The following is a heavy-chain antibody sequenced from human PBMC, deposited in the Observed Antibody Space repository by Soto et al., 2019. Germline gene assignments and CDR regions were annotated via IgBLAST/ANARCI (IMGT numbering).Heavy chain of an antibody. CDR1: GESVGINNSY. CDR2: IHYSGDS. CDR3: ARDVNDSSGSQGFDY. Sequence: SEPQSHTGTVIGESVGINNSYLHWIRQRPGKGLEWIGYIHYSGDSYDNPSLTSRITMSMDVSKNQFSLNLRSVTAADTAIYYCARDVNDSSGSQGFDYWGQGTLVTGSS. V-gene: IGHV4-31*03. J-gene: IGHJ4*02. D-gene: IGHD3-22*01.